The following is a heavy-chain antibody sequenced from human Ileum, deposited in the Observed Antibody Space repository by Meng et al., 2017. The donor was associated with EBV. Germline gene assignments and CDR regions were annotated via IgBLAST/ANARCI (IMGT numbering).Heavy chain of an antibody. CDR3: ARNVPGTSAYYD. D-gene: IGHD3-22*01. CDR2: IYYSGST. CDR1: GYFISSTNW. Sequence: VQLQASGPGLVNPLYTLSLTCAGSGYFISSTNWGGWIRHPPGKGLEWIGYIYYSGSTSYNPSLTSRVTMSVDTSKNQFSLNLNSVTAVDTAVYYCARNVPGTSAYYDWGQGTLVTVSS. J-gene: IGHJ4*02. V-gene: IGHV4-28*01.